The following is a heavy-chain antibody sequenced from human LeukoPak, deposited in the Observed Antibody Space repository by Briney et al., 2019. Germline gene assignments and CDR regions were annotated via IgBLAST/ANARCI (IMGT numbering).Heavy chain of an antibody. J-gene: IGHJ3*02. CDR1: GFTFSSFA. Sequence: PGGSLRLSCAPSGFTFSSFAMSWVRQAPGKGLEWVSAISGSGDNTYYADSVKGRFTISRDNSKNTLHLQMSSLRAEDTAVYYCARDARFYDSSGYLPDAFDIWGQGTMVTVSS. CDR2: ISGSGDNT. V-gene: IGHV3-23*01. D-gene: IGHD3-22*01. CDR3: ARDARFYDSSGYLPDAFDI.